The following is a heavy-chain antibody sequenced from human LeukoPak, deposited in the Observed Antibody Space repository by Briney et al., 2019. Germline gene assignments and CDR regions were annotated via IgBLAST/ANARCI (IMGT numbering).Heavy chain of an antibody. J-gene: IGHJ6*03. Sequence: ASVKVSCKASGYTFTSYGISWVRQAPGQGLEWMGWISAYNGNTNYAQKLQGRVTMTTDTSTSTAYMELRSLRSDDTAVYYCARDRLTPRGGSSPGGGYYYYYYMDVWGKGTTVTVSS. CDR3: ARDRLTPRGGSSPGGGYYYYYYMDV. D-gene: IGHD6-13*01. CDR2: ISAYNGNT. V-gene: IGHV1-18*01. CDR1: GYTFTSYG.